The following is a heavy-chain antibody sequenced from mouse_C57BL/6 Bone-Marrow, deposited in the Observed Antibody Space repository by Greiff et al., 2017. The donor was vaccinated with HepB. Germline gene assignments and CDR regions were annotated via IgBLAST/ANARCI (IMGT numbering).Heavy chain of an antibody. D-gene: IGHD1-1*01. CDR3: TNDTTYHY. CDR2: IDPETGGT. J-gene: IGHJ2*01. Sequence: QVQLQQSGAELVRPGASVTLSCKASGYTFTGYEMHWVKQTPVHGLEWIGGIDPETGGTAYNQKFKGKAILTADKSSSTAYMELLSLTSEDSAVYYSTNDTTYHYWGQGTTLTVSS. CDR1: GYTFTGYE. V-gene: IGHV1-15*01.